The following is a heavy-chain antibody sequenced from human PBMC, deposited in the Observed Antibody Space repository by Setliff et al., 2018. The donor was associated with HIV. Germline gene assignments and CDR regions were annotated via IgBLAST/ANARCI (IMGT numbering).Heavy chain of an antibody. J-gene: IGHJ4*02. D-gene: IGHD6-13*01. CDR1: GGSITSGGYN. CDR2: VDFGSRR. V-gene: IGHV4-31*01. CDR3: TTGSSSLCSWKTGCYFDS. Sequence: SETLSLTCTVSGGSITSGGYNWIWIRQHPEKGLEWIGYVDFGSRRYYNPSLKSQVVISVYTPKNQFSLTLNSVTAADTAVYHCTTGSSSLCSWKTGCYFDSWGQGTLVTVSS.